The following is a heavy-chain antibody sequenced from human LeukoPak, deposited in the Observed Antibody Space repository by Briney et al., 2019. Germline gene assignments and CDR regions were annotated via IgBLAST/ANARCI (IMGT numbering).Heavy chain of an antibody. CDR3: ARDSGSH. J-gene: IGHJ4*02. CDR1: GFTFSDYW. CDR2: IKPDGSEK. Sequence: GGSLRLSCAASGFTFSDYWMTWVRQAPGKGLEWVGNIKPDGSEKNYVDSVKGRFTISRDNAKNSLFLQMNSLRGEDTAVYYCARDSGSHWGQGTPVTVSS. D-gene: IGHD1-26*01. V-gene: IGHV3-7*04.